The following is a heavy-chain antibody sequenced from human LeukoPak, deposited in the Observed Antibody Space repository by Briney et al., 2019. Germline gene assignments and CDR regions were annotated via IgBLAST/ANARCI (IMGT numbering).Heavy chain of an antibody. Sequence: ASVKVSCKASGYTFTSYDINWVRQATGQGLEWMGWMNPNSGNTGYAQKFQGRVTITADESTSTAYMELSSLRSEDTAVYYCAREGATGNGDYWGQGTLVTVSS. CDR3: AREGATGNGDY. CDR1: GYTFTSYD. CDR2: MNPNSGNT. J-gene: IGHJ4*02. D-gene: IGHD1-14*01. V-gene: IGHV1-8*01.